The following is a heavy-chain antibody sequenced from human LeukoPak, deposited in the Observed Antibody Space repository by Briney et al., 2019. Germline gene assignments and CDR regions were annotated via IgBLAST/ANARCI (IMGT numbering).Heavy chain of an antibody. CDR2: FDPEDGET. D-gene: IGHD3-3*01. J-gene: IGHJ6*03. CDR1: VCTLTELS. Sequence: ASVKVSCKVSVCTLTELSMHWVRQAPGKGLEWMGGFDPEDGETIYAQKFQGRVTMTEDTSTDKAYMELSSLRSEDTAVYYRATSTYYDFWSGPWENYYYMDVWGKGTTVTVSS. V-gene: IGHV1-24*01. CDR3: ATSTYYDFWSGPWENYYYMDV.